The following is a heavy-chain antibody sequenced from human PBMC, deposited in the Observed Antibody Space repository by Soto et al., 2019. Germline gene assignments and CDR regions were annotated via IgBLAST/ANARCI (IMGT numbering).Heavy chain of an antibody. Sequence: TLSLTCTVSGDSIGRGGYCWTWIRQHPGKGLEWIAYIYTTGSTYYNPSLKSRVGISVDTSKNQFSLKLSSVTAADTAVYYSARGIPVSGSFDYWGQGTLVTVSS. CDR3: ARGIPVSGSFDY. D-gene: IGHD6-19*01. CDR2: IYTTGST. J-gene: IGHJ4*02. CDR1: GDSIGRGGYC. V-gene: IGHV4-31*03.